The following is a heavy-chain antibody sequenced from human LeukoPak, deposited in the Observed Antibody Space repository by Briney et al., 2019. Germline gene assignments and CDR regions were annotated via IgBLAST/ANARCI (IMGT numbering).Heavy chain of an antibody. D-gene: IGHD6-13*01. CDR3: AKPRIAVAGRPPDY. J-gene: IGHJ4*02. V-gene: IGHV3-23*01. CDR2: ISGSGGST. Sequence: GGSLRLSCAASGFTFSSYAMSWVRQAPGKGLEWVSAISGSGGSTYYADSVKGRFTISRDNSKNTLYLQINSLRAEDTAVCYCAKPRIAVAGRPPDYWGQGTLVTVSS. CDR1: GFTFSSYA.